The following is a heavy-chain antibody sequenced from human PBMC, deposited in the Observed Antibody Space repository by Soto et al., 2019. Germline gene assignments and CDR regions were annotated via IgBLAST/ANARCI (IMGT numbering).Heavy chain of an antibody. Sequence: QLHLVQSGAEVKKAGSSVKVSCKASGGTVSSYAITWVRQAPGKGLEWMGVCIPIFVSAHYAPKFQGRITITADESTSTAYIELSGLTSEDTAIYYCARDVSSDTTGFRGYDLWGQGTQVTVSS. J-gene: IGHJ4*02. CDR2: CIPIFVSA. V-gene: IGHV1-69*01. D-gene: IGHD3-10*01. CDR3: ARDVSSDTTGFRGYDL. CDR1: GGTVSSYA.